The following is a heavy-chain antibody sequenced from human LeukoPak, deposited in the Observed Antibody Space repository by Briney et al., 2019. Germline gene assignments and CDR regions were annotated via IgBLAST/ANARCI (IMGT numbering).Heavy chain of an antibody. V-gene: IGHV1-69*05. CDR3: ARASSGYQLPQLHWFDP. CDR2: IIPIFGTA. D-gene: IGHD2-2*01. Sequence: GASVKVSCKASGSTFSSYAISWVRQAPGQGLEWMGGIIPIFGTANYAQKFQGRVTITTDESTSTAYMELSSLRSEDTAVYYCARASSGYQLPQLHWFDPWGQGTLVTVSS. J-gene: IGHJ5*02. CDR1: GSTFSSYA.